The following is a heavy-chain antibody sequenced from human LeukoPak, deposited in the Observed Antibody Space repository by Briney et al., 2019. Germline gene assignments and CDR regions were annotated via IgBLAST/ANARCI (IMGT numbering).Heavy chain of an antibody. CDR1: GFIFSRNN. J-gene: IGHJ4*02. CDR2: ISSSGTTI. V-gene: IGHV3-48*02. CDR3: ACARTGGAYLDY. D-gene: IGHD1-1*01. Sequence: GGSLRLSCTASGFIFSRNNMNWVRQAPGKGLEWASYISSSGTTIYYADSVKGRFTISRDNAKNSLYLQMNSLRDEDTAVYYCACARTGGAYLDYWGLGTLVTVSS.